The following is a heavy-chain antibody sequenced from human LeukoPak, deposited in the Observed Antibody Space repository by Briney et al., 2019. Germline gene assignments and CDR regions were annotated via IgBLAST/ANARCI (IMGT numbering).Heavy chain of an antibody. CDR2: ISSSGETI. J-gene: IGHJ4*02. Sequence: GGSLRLSCAASGFTFSDSYMSWIRQSPGKGLEWISYISSSGETIYYADSMKGRFTISRDSAKNSLYLHINSLSAEDTAVYYCARNLPVRNDGWPLFDYWGQGTLVTVSS. CDR1: GFTFSDSY. V-gene: IGHV3-11*01. D-gene: IGHD1-1*01. CDR3: ARNLPVRNDGWPLFDY.